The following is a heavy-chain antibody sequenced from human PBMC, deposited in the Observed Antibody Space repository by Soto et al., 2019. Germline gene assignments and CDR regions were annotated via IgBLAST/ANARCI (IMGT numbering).Heavy chain of an antibody. Sequence: QVQLVQSGAEVKKPGASVKVSCKASGYTFTSYGLTWVRQAPGQGLEWMGWLSAYNRNTNYAQKLQGRVTMTTATATSTAYMELGSLRSDGTAVYYCARLMAAAADFDYWGQGTLVTVSS. V-gene: IGHV1-18*01. J-gene: IGHJ4*02. CDR2: LSAYNRNT. CDR1: GYTFTSYG. D-gene: IGHD6-13*01. CDR3: ARLMAAAADFDY.